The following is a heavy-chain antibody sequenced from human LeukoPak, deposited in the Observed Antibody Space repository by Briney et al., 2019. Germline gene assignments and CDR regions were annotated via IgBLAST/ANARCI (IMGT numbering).Heavy chain of an antibody. Sequence: GGSLRLSCAASGFTFSSYGMNWVRQAPGKGLEWVAFIRYDGSNKYYADSVKGRFTISRDNSKNTLYLQMNSLRAEDTAVYYCARDGSSPFDYWGQGTLVTVSS. CDR1: GFTFSSYG. CDR3: ARDGSSPFDY. D-gene: IGHD6-6*01. CDR2: IRYDGSNK. J-gene: IGHJ4*02. V-gene: IGHV3-30*02.